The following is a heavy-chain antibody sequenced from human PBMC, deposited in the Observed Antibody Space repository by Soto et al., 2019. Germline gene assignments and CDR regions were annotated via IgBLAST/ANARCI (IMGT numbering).Heavy chain of an antibody. V-gene: IGHV5-51*01. Sequence: GESLKISCKGSGYSFTSYWIGWVRQMPGKGLEWMGIIYPGDSDTRYSPSFQGQVTISADKSISTAYLQWSSLKASDTAMYYCASPKYCSGGSCYSGIGYWGQGTLVTVS. J-gene: IGHJ4*02. CDR1: GYSFTSYW. CDR2: IYPGDSDT. D-gene: IGHD2-15*01. CDR3: ASPKYCSGGSCYSGIGY.